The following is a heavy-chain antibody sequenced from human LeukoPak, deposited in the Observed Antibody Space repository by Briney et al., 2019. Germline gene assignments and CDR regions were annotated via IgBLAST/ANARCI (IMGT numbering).Heavy chain of an antibody. Sequence: PSETLSLTCSVSGGSIISYYWSWIRQPPGKGPEWIGGIYPTGNTDYNPSLKTRVTMSTDLSKKQFSLRLRSVTAADTAVYYCARLKFYDSTGYSPGYYMDVWGKGTAVTVSS. V-gene: IGHV4-4*07. CDR3: ARLKFYDSTGYSPGYYMDV. CDR2: IYPTGNT. D-gene: IGHD3-22*01. CDR1: GGSIISYY. J-gene: IGHJ6*03.